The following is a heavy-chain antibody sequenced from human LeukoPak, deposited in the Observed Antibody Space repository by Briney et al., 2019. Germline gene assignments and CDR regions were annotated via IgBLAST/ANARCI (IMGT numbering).Heavy chain of an antibody. V-gene: IGHV5-51*01. CDR1: EYKFTDYW. CDR2: IYPEDSDT. Sequence: GESLKSSCQSSEYKFTDYWIGGVRQLPGKGLGWMGIIYPEDSDTRYSPSFKGQVIVSADKSINTAYLQWSDLKASDSAIYYCARQESEMTTPANRYFDLWGQGTLITVSS. CDR3: ARQESEMTTPANRYFDL. J-gene: IGHJ4*02. D-gene: IGHD5-24*01.